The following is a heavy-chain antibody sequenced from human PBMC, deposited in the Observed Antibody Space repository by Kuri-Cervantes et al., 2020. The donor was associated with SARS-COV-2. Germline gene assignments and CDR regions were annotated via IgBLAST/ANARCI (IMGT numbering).Heavy chain of an antibody. J-gene: IGHJ3*02. CDR1: GFTFSSYN. D-gene: IGHD3-22*01. Sequence: GESLKISCAASGFTFSSYNMNWVRQAPGKGLEWVSSISSSSSYIFYADSVKGRFTISRDNAKNSLYLQMNSLRAEDTAVYYCARGRTFYYDRGAFDIWGQGTMVTVSS. CDR2: ISSSSSYI. V-gene: IGHV3-21*01. CDR3: ARGRTFYYDRGAFDI.